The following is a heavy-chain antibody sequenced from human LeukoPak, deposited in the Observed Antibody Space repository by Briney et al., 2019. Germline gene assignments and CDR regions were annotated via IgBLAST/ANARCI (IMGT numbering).Heavy chain of an antibody. CDR1: GGSFSGYY. Sequence: SETLSLTCAVYGGSFSGYYWSWIRQPPGKGLEWIGYIYYSGSTNYNPSLKSRVTISVDTSKNQFSLKLSSVTAADTAVYYCARADCSGGSCYLDYWGQGTLVTVSS. J-gene: IGHJ4*02. CDR2: IYYSGST. V-gene: IGHV4-59*01. D-gene: IGHD2-15*01. CDR3: ARADCSGGSCYLDY.